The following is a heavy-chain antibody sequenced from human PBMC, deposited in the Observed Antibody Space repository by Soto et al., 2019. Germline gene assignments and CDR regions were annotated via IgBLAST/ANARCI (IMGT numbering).Heavy chain of an antibody. J-gene: IGHJ4*02. V-gene: IGHV1-69*02. CDR3: AISYGSGSTHFDS. CDR1: GGTFNSYT. D-gene: IGHD3-10*01. CDR2: VNPIVGMS. Sequence: QVQLVQSGPAVKKPGSSVKVSCTASGGTFNSYTLNWVRQAPGQRPEWVGRVNPIVGMSTSASKFQGRVTLTADKSTNRAYMDLTGLKSEDTAVYYCAISYGSGSTHFDSWGQGTLFTVAS.